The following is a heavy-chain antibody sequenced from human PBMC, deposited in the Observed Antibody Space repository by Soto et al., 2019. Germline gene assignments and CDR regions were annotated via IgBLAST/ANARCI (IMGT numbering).Heavy chain of an antibody. D-gene: IGHD3-3*01. CDR1: GFTFSSYA. CDR3: AKDQDFWSGPDY. Sequence: GGSLRLSCAASGFTFSSYAMSWVRQAPGKGLEWVSAISGSGCSTYYADSVKGRFTISRDNSKNTLYLQMNSLRAEDTAVYYCAKDQDFWSGPDYWGQGTLVTVSS. V-gene: IGHV3-23*01. J-gene: IGHJ4*02. CDR2: ISGSGCST.